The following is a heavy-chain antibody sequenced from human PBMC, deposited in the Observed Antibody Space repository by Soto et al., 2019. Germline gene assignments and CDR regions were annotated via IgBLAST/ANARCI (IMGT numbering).Heavy chain of an antibody. V-gene: IGHV3-49*03. CDR3: TRDRTVVVPAPSLDV. CDR2: IRSKAYGGTT. J-gene: IGHJ6*02. CDR1: GFTFGYYA. Sequence: PGGSLRLSCTASGFTFGYYAMSWFRQAPGKGLEWVGFIRSKAYGGTTEYAASVKGRFTISRDDSKSIAYLQMNSLKTEDTAVYYCTRDRTVVVPAPSLDVWGQGTTVTVSS. D-gene: IGHD2-2*01.